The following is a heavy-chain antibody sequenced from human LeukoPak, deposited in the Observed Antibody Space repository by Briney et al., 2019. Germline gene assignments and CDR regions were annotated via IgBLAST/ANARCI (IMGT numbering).Heavy chain of an antibody. D-gene: IGHD6-13*01. V-gene: IGHV3-21*01. CDR2: ISSSSYI. CDR3: AREAYSSSWYDY. Sequence: GGSLRLSRAASGFTFSSYSMNWVRQAPGKGLEWVSSISSSSYIYYADSVKGRFTISRDNAKNSLYLQMNSLRAEDTAVYYCAREAYSSSWYDYWGQGTLVTVSS. CDR1: GFTFSSYS. J-gene: IGHJ4*02.